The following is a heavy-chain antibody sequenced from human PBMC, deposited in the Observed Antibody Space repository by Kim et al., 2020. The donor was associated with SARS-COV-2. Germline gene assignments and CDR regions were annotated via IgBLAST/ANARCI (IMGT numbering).Heavy chain of an antibody. V-gene: IGHV3-74*01. Sequence: GGSLRLSCAASGFTFSSYWMHWVRQAPGKGLVWVSRINSDGSSTSYADSVKGRFTISRDNAKNTLYLQMNSLRAEDTAVYYCARDSAYSSSWYGFYYYYGMDVWGQGTTVTVSS. CDR2: INSDGSST. CDR3: ARDSAYSSSWYGFYYYYGMDV. J-gene: IGHJ6*02. D-gene: IGHD6-13*01. CDR1: GFTFSSYW.